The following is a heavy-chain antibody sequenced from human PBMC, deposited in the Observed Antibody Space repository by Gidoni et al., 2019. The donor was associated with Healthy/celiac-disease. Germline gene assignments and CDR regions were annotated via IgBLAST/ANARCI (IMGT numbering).Heavy chain of an antibody. V-gene: IGHV3-30-3*01. Sequence: QVQLVESGGGVVQPGRSLRLSCAASGFTFSRYAMHWVRQAPGKGLEWVAVISYDGSNKYYADSVKGRFTISRDNSKNTLYLQMNSLRAEDTAVYYCARSDIVVVVAATDWCAFDIWGQGTMVTVSS. D-gene: IGHD2-15*01. J-gene: IGHJ3*02. CDR1: GFTFSRYA. CDR2: ISYDGSNK. CDR3: ARSDIVVVVAATDWCAFDI.